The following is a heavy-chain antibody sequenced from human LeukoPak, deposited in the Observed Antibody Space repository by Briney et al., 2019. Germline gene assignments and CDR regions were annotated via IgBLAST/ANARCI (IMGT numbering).Heavy chain of an antibody. J-gene: IGHJ3*02. CDR1: EFSFSNYW. D-gene: IGHD3-22*01. V-gene: IGHV3-7*03. CDR3: ARDRGRRGITMRSDAFDI. Sequence: PGGSLRLSCEASEFSFSNYWMTWVRQAPGKGLEWVANIKQDGSDKNYVDSVKGRFTISRDNAKNSLYLQMNSLRAEDTAVYYCARDRGRRGITMRSDAFDIWGQGTMVTVSS. CDR2: IKQDGSDK.